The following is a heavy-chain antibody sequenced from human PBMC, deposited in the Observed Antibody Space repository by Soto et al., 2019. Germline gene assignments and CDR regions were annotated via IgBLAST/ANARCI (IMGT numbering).Heavy chain of an antibody. D-gene: IGHD5-12*01. V-gene: IGHV3-49*03. CDR2: IRSKAYGGTA. CDR3: TRGGGYSGYGVFY. J-gene: IGHJ4*02. Sequence: GGSLRLSCTTSGFTLGDYAMSWFRQAPGKGLEWVGFIRSKAYGGTAEYAASVKGRFIISRDDSKSIGYLQMNSLKTEDTAVYYCTRGGGYSGYGVFYWGQGTLVTVSS. CDR1: GFTLGDYA.